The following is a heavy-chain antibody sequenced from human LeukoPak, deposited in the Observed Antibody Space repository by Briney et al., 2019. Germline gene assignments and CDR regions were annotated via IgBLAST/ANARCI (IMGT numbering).Heavy chain of an antibody. Sequence: ASVKVSCKASGYTFTSYDINWVRQATGQGLEWMGWMNPNSGNTGYAQKFQGRVTMTRNTSISTAYMELSSLRSEDTAVYYCASAIAAAGPGDYWGQGTLVTVSS. V-gene: IGHV1-8*01. J-gene: IGHJ4*02. D-gene: IGHD6-13*01. CDR3: ASAIAAAGPGDY. CDR2: MNPNSGNT. CDR1: GYTFTSYD.